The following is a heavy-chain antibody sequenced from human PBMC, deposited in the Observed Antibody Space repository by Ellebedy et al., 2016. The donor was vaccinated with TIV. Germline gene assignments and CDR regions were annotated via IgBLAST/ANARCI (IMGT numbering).Heavy chain of an antibody. Sequence: ASVKVSCKVYGYTLSDVSIHWVRQAPGKGHEWVGGFDPEDGETVYAQKFQGRVTMTKDPSTDTAYMELSSLRSEDTAVYYCAALWRGATAGNWFDPWGQGTLVTVSS. CDR2: FDPEDGET. V-gene: IGHV1-24*01. D-gene: IGHD6-13*01. CDR3: AALWRGATAGNWFDP. J-gene: IGHJ5*02. CDR1: GYTLSDVS.